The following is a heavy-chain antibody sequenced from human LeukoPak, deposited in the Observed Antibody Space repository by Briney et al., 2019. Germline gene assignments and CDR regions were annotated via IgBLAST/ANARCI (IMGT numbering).Heavy chain of an antibody. CDR3: ARVMHDSLYYFDY. Sequence: PSQTLSLTCAISGDSVSSNSASWNWIRQSPSRGLEWLGRTYYRSKWYNDHAVSVTGRITINPDTSKNQFSLKLSSVTAADTAVYYCARVMHDSLYYFDYWGQGTLVTVSS. CDR2: TYYRSKWYN. J-gene: IGHJ4*02. V-gene: IGHV6-1*01. CDR1: GDSVSSNSAS. D-gene: IGHD2-21*02.